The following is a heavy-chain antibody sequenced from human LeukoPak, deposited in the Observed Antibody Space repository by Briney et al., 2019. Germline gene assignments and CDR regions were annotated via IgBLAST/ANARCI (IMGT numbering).Heavy chain of an antibody. D-gene: IGHD4-17*01. V-gene: IGHV3-30*02. CDR2: IWYGGSNK. CDR1: GFTFSSYG. Sequence: GGSLRLSCAASGFTFSSYGMHWVRQAPGKGLEWVAVIWYGGSNKYYADSVKGRFTISRDNSKNTLYLQMNSLRAEDTAVYYCAKDFGDYGDYDPPTYWGQGTLVSVSS. CDR3: AKDFGDYGDYDPPTY. J-gene: IGHJ4*02.